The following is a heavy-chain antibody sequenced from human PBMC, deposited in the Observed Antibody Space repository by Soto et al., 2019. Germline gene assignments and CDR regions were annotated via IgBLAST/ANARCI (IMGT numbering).Heavy chain of an antibody. J-gene: IGHJ4*02. CDR2: IIPIFGTA. CDR3: ARGPVHDCSSTSCYYYFDY. V-gene: IGHV1-69*13. D-gene: IGHD2-2*01. Sequence: GASVKVSCKASGGTFSSYAISWVRQAPGQGLEWMGGIIPIFGTANYAQKFQGRVTITADESTSTAYMELSSLRSEDTAVYYCARGPVHDCSSTSCYYYFDYWGQGTLVTVSS. CDR1: GGTFSSYA.